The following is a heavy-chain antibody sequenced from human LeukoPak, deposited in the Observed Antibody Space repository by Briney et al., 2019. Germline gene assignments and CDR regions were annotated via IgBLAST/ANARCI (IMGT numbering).Heavy chain of an antibody. Sequence: PGGSLRLSCAASGFTFSSYWMRWVRQAPGKGLEWVANIKQDGSEKNYVDSVKGRFTISRDNAKNSLYLQMNSLRAEDTAVYYCAKEGDPIEYYYDSSGYYVRYFDYWGQGTLVTVSS. J-gene: IGHJ4*02. D-gene: IGHD3-22*01. CDR3: AKEGDPIEYYYDSSGYYVRYFDY. CDR2: IKQDGSEK. CDR1: GFTFSSYW. V-gene: IGHV3-7*03.